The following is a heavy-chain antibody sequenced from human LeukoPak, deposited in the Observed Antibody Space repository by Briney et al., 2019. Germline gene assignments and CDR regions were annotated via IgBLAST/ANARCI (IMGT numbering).Heavy chain of an antibody. D-gene: IGHD3-22*01. J-gene: IGHJ3*02. V-gene: IGHV3-33*01. Sequence: GKSLRLSCAASGFTFSSYGMEWVRQAPGKGLEWVAVIWYDGSNKYYADSVKGRFTISRDNSKNTLYLQMNSLRAEDTAVYYCARNDRGAFDIWGQGTMVTVSS. CDR2: IWYDGSNK. CDR1: GFTFSSYG. CDR3: ARNDRGAFDI.